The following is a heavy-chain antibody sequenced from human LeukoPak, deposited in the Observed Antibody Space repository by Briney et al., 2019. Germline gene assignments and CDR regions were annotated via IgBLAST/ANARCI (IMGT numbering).Heavy chain of an antibody. CDR3: AREVCGSSRCVYYYYYMDV. CDR2: ISGSGGST. Sequence: PGGSLRLSCAASGFTFSSYAMSWVRQAPGKGLEWVSAISGSGGSTYYADSVKGRFTISRDNAKNSLYLQMNSLRAEDTALYYCAREVCGSSRCVYYYYYMDVWGKGTTVTVSS. CDR1: GFTFSSYA. V-gene: IGHV3-23*01. D-gene: IGHD6-6*01. J-gene: IGHJ6*03.